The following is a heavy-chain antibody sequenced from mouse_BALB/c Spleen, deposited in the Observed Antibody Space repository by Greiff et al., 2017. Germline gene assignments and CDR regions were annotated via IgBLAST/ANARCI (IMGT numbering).Heavy chain of an antibody. J-gene: IGHJ3*01. D-gene: IGHD6-1*01. Sequence: QVQLKESGAELVRPGTSVKVSCKASGYAFTNYLIEWVKQRPGQGLEWIGVINPGSGGTNYNEKFKGKATLTADKSSSTAYMQLSSLTSDDSAVYCCAREGGAPFAYWGQGTLVTVSA. CDR1: GYAFTNYL. CDR3: AREGGAPFAY. V-gene: IGHV1-54*01. CDR2: INPGSGGT.